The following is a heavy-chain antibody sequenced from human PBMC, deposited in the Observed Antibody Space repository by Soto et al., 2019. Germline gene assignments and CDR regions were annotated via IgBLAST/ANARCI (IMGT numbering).Heavy chain of an antibody. CDR2: ISISGNSI. D-gene: IGHD6-13*01. J-gene: IGHJ4*01. V-gene: IGHV3-11*01. Sequence: GVSLRLSCAASGFTFRDSYMSWIRQAPGKGLEWISYISISGNSIYYADSVKGRFTISRDDARNSLYLQMNSLRAEDTAVYYCAKDIEPPGLFFDYWGQGTLVTVSS. CDR1: GFTFRDSY. CDR3: AKDIEPPGLFFDY.